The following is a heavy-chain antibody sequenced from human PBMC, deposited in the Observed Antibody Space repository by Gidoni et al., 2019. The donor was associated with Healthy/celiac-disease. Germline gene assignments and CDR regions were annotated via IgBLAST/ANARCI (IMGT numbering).Heavy chain of an antibody. Sequence: QITLQESGPTLVKPTQTLTLTCTFSGFSLSTSGVGVGWIRQPPGKALEWLALIYWNDDKRYSPSLKSRLTITKDTSKNQVVLTMTNMDPVDTATYYCAHRRQWLVHNWFDPWGQGTLVTVSS. CDR3: AHRRQWLVHNWFDP. J-gene: IGHJ5*02. CDR2: IYWNDDK. CDR1: GFSLSTSGVG. V-gene: IGHV2-5*01. D-gene: IGHD6-19*01.